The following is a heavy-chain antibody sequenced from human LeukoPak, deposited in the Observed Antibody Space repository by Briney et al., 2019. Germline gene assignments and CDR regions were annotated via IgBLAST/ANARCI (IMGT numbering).Heavy chain of an antibody. CDR1: GGTFSSYA. CDR2: IIPILGIA. D-gene: IGHD6-13*01. J-gene: IGHJ4*02. Sequence: SVKVSCKASGGTFSSYAISWVRQAPGQGLEWMGRIIPILGIANYAQKFQGRVTITADKSTSTAYMELSSLRSEDTAVYYCARVLEAANTYYFDYWGQGTMVTVSS. CDR3: ARVLEAANTYYFDY. V-gene: IGHV1-69*04.